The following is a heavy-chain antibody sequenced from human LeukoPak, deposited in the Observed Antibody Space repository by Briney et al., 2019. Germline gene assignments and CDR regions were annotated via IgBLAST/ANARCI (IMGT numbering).Heavy chain of an antibody. CDR2: INPNSGGP. Sequence: GASVKVSCKASGYTFSDHHIHWMRQAPGQGLEWMGWINPNSGGPNYAQKFQGRVTMTRDTSINTAYMELSRLRSDDTAVYFCARPGGNWFFDLWGRGTLVVVSS. V-gene: IGHV1-2*02. D-gene: IGHD3-16*01. J-gene: IGHJ2*01. CDR1: GYTFSDHH. CDR3: ARPGGNWFFDL.